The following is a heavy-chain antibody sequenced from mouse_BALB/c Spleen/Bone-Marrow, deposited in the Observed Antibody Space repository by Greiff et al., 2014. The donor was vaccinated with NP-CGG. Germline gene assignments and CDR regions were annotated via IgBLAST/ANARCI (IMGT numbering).Heavy chain of an antibody. CDR3: ARVNYYGSFDY. CDR2: ISSGGST. D-gene: IGHD1-2*01. J-gene: IGHJ2*01. Sequence: EVMLVESGGGLVKPGGSLKLSCAASGFTFSSYAMSWVRQTPEKRLEWVASISSGGSTYYPDSVKGRFTISRDNARNILYLQMSSLRSEDTAMYYGARVNYYGSFDYWGQGTTLTVSS. V-gene: IGHV5-6-5*01. CDR1: GFTFSSYA.